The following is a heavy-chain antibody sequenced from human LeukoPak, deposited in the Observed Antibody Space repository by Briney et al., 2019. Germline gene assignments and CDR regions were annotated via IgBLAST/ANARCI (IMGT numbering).Heavy chain of an antibody. D-gene: IGHD3-10*01. J-gene: IGHJ3*02. V-gene: IGHV5-51*01. CDR1: GYSFISYW. CDR2: IYSGDSDT. Sequence: GESLKISCKGSGYSFISYWIGWVRQMPGKGLEWMGIIYSGDSDTRYSPSFQGQVTISADKSISTAYLQWGSQKASDTAIYYCARLGVVDTFDIWGPGTMVTVSS. CDR3: ARLGVVDTFDI.